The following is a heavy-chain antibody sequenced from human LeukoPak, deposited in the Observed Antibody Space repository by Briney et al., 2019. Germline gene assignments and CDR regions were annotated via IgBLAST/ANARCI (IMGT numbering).Heavy chain of an antibody. V-gene: IGHV3-23*01. D-gene: IGHD3-22*01. CDR1: GFIFNNYG. J-gene: IGHJ5*02. CDR2: ISNDGGGT. CDR3: AKGSSGYFVDL. Sequence: PGGSLNLSFPPSGFIFNNYGLIWVRQLPGKWLEWVSVISNDGGGTNYADFVKGRFTISRDNSKNTLFLQMNSLRAEDTALYYCAKGSSGYFVDLWGQGTLVTVSS.